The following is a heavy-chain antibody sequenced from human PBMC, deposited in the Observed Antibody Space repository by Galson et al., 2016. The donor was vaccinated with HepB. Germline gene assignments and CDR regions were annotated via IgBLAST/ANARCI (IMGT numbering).Heavy chain of an antibody. V-gene: IGHV4-31*03. CDR3: ARSDFYDSGGYVDS. CDR2: IYYSGHT. J-gene: IGHJ4*02. Sequence: LSLTCTVSGGSITNGGFYWSWIRQFPGEGLEWIGYIYYSGHTYCNPSLKSRGNISLDTSKNQFSLKLSSVTAADTAVYYCARSDFYDSGGYVDSWGQGTLVTVSS. CDR1: GGSITNGGFY. D-gene: IGHD3-10*01.